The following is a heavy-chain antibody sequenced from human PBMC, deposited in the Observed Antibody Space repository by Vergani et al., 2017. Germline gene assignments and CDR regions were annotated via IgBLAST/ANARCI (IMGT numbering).Heavy chain of an antibody. J-gene: IGHJ4*02. CDR1: GYTFTTYA. D-gene: IGHD3-10*01. V-gene: IGHV1-3*01. CDR3: AREIITADGRHLSYFDY. CDR2: INADNGNT. Sequence: QVQLVQSGAEVKKPGASVKVSCKASGYTFTTYAMHWVRQAPGQRLEWMGWINADNGNTKYSQKFQGRVTITRDTSASTAYMELSSLRSEDTAVFYCAREIITADGRHLSYFDYWGQGTLVTVSS.